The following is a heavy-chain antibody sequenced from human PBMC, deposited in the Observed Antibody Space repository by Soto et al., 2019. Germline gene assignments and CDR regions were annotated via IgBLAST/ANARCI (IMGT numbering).Heavy chain of an antibody. CDR1: GGSISSGGYS. Sequence: TLSLTCAVSGGSISSGGYSWTWIRQPPGKGLECIGYIYHSGSTYYNPSLKSRVTISVDRSKNQFSLKLSSVTAADTAVYYCATVDCTGGSCYFDYWGQGTLVTVSS. CDR2: IYHSGST. V-gene: IGHV4-30-2*01. J-gene: IGHJ4*02. D-gene: IGHD2-8*02. CDR3: ATVDCTGGSCYFDY.